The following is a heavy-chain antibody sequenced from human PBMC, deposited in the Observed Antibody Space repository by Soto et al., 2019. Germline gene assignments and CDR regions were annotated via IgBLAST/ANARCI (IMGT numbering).Heavy chain of an antibody. CDR3: VRVGGRSSGYYYGFDP. CDR1: GDSVSSNSAA. V-gene: IGHV6-1*01. J-gene: IGHJ5*02. D-gene: IGHD3-22*01. CDR2: TYYRSKWYN. Sequence: PSQTLSLTCAISGDSVSSNSAAWNWIRQSPSRGLEWLGRTYYRSKWYNDYAVSVKSRITINPDTSKNQFSLQLNSVTPEDTAVYYCVRVGGRSSGYYYGFDPWGQGTLVTVSS.